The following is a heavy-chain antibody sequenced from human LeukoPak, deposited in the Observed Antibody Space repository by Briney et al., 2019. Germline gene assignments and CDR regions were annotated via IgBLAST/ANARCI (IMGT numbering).Heavy chain of an antibody. D-gene: IGHD3-22*01. CDR3: AKDRVRYFDC. J-gene: IGHJ4*02. Sequence: GGSLRLSCAASGFTFSTYAMSWVRQAPGKGLEWVSTISGGGGSTYYADSVKGRFTISRDNSKNTMYLQMNSLTAEDTAVYYCAKDRVRYFDCWGQGTLVTVSS. V-gene: IGHV3-23*01. CDR2: ISGGGGST. CDR1: GFTFSTYA.